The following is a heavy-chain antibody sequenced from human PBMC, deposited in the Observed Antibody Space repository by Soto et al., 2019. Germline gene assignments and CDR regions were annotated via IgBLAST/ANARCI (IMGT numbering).Heavy chain of an antibody. Sequence: VQLVEAGGGLVQPGGSLRLSCAASGFTFTNYDMHWVRQVTGKGLEWVSGITTAGDTYYPGSVKGRFTISREKAKNSLYLQMNSQSAGDTAVYYCARELHGGSYGMDVWGQGTTVTVSS. CDR3: ARELHGGSYGMDV. V-gene: IGHV3-13*01. CDR2: ITTAGDT. J-gene: IGHJ6*02. CDR1: GFTFTNYD.